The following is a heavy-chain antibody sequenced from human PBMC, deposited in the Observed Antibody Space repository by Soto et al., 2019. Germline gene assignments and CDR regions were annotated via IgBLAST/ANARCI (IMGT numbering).Heavy chain of an antibody. CDR1: GFTFSSYA. CDR2: ISGSGGST. Sequence: HPGGSLRLSCAASGFTFSSYAMSWVRQAPGKGLEWVSAISGSGGSTYYADSVKGRFTISRDNSKNTLYLQMNSLRAEDTAVYYCAKVQGGTRYSDWPERPFDVWGQGALVTVSS. CDR3: AKVQGGTRYSDWPERPFDV. J-gene: IGHJ4*02. D-gene: IGHD3-9*01. V-gene: IGHV3-23*01.